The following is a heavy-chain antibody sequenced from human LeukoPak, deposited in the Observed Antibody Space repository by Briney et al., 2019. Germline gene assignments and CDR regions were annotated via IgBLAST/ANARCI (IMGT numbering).Heavy chain of an antibody. CDR1: GFTFSSYE. J-gene: IGHJ3*02. V-gene: IGHV3-48*03. CDR2: ISSSGSTI. D-gene: IGHD5/OR15-5a*01. Sequence: GGSLRLSCAASGFTFSSYEMNWVRQAPGKGLEWVSYISSSGSTIYYADSVKGRFTISRDNAKNTLYLQMNSLRAEDTAVYYCARLSGAFDIWGQGTMVTVSS. CDR3: ARLSGAFDI.